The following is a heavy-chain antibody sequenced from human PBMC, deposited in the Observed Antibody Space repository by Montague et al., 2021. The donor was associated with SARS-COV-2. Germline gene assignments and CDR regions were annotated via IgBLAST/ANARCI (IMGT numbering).Heavy chain of an antibody. Sequence: SLRLSCAASGFTFSSYWMHWVRQAPGKGLVWVSRINSDGSSTNYADSVKGRFTISRDNAKNTLYLQMNSLRAEDTAVYYCITMIVVAEDYFDYWGQGTLVTVSS. J-gene: IGHJ4*02. D-gene: IGHD3-22*01. CDR3: ITMIVVAEDYFDY. CDR1: GFTFSSYW. CDR2: INSDGSST. V-gene: IGHV3-74*01.